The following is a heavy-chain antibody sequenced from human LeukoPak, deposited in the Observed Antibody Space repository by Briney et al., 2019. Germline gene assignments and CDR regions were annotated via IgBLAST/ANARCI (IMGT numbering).Heavy chain of an antibody. D-gene: IGHD3-3*01. J-gene: IGHJ4*02. Sequence: PGGSLRLSCAASGFTFSSYAMSWVRQAPGKRLEWVSAISGSGGSTYYADSVKGRFTISRDNSKNTLYLQMNSLRAEDTAVYYCAEEDRITIFGVVRLGSYFDYWGQGTLVTVSS. CDR1: GFTFSSYA. V-gene: IGHV3-23*01. CDR3: AEEDRITIFGVVRLGSYFDY. CDR2: ISGSGGST.